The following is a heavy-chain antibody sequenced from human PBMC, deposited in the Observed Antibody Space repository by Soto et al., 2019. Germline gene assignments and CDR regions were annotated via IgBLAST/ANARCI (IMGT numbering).Heavy chain of an antibody. J-gene: IGHJ4*02. CDR3: ARLLPYDSSGYGGFDY. CDR1: GGSVSSGSYY. V-gene: IGHV4-61*01. CDR2: IYYSGST. D-gene: IGHD3-22*01. Sequence: QVQLQESGPGLVKPSETLSLTCTVSGGSVSSGSYYWSWIRQPPGKGLEWIGYIYYSGSTNYNPYLKSRVTISVDTSKNQFSLKLSSVTAADTAVYSCARLLPYDSSGYGGFDYWGQGTLVTVSS.